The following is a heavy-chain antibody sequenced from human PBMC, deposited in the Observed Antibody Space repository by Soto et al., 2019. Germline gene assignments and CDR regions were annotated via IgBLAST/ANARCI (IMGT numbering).Heavy chain of an antibody. V-gene: IGHV4-59*02. D-gene: IGHD6-13*01. J-gene: IGHJ4*02. CDR2: TYYSGST. CDR3: ARAPGVCSSSWFDY. CDR1: GGSVSSYY. Sequence: SETLSLTCTVSGGSVSSYYWSWIRQPPGKGLEWIGYTYYSGSTNYNPSLKSRVTISVDTSKNQFSLKLSSVTAADTAVYYCARAPGVCSSSWFDYWGQGTLVTVS.